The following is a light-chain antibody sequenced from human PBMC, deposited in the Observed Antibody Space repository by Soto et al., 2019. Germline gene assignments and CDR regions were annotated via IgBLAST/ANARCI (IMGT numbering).Light chain of an antibody. Sequence: EVVMTQSPVTLSVSPGDRATLSCGASQSVSNYLAWYQQKPGQAPRLLVYGVSARATGIPARFSGSGSGTDFTLTISSLQSEDAAVYYCQQYGDWPLTFGGGTRVEIK. CDR1: QSVSNY. V-gene: IGKV3-15*01. CDR3: QQYGDWPLT. CDR2: GVS. J-gene: IGKJ4*01.